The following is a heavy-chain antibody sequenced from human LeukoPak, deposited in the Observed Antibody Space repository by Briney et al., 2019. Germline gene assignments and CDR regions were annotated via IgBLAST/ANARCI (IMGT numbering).Heavy chain of an antibody. J-gene: IGHJ4*02. D-gene: IGHD6-13*01. CDR3: AKIAAAGSPH. CDR2: ISWNSGSI. V-gene: IGHV3-9*01. Sequence: PGGSLRLSCAASRFTFDDYAMHWVRQSPGKGLEGVSGISWNSGSIGYADSVKGRFTISRDNAKNSLYLQMNSLRAEDTALYYCAKIAAAGSPHWGQGTLVTVSS. CDR1: RFTFDDYA.